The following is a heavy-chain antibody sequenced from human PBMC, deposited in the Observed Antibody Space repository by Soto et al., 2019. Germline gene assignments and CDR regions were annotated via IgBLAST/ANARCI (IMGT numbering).Heavy chain of an antibody. CDR3: ARDYYGSGSYNYYYGMDV. D-gene: IGHD3-10*01. CDR2: ISSSSSYT. J-gene: IGHJ6*02. V-gene: IGHV3-11*05. CDR1: GFTFSDYY. Sequence: GSLRLSCAASGFTFSDYYMSWIRQAPGKGLEWVSYISSSSSYTNYADSVKGRFTISRDNAKNSPYLQMNSLRAEDTAVYYCARDYYGSGSYNYYYGMDVWGQGTTVTVSS.